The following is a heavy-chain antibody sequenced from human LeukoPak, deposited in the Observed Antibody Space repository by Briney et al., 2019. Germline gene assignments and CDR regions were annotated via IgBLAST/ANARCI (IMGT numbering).Heavy chain of an antibody. D-gene: IGHD6-19*01. CDR2: ISGSGGST. V-gene: IGHV3-23*01. Sequence: PGGSLRVSCAASGFTFSSDAMSCVRQAPGKGLEWVSAISGSGGSTYYADSVKGRFTISRDNSKNTLYLQMNSLRAEDTAVYYCAKENGPVAGHNWFDPWGQGTLVTVPS. CDR1: GFTFSSDA. J-gene: IGHJ5*02. CDR3: AKENGPVAGHNWFDP.